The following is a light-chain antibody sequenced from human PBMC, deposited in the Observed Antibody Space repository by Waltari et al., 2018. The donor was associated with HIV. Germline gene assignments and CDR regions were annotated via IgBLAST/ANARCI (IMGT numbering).Light chain of an antibody. V-gene: IGLV6-57*04. CDR3: QSYYLSIVV. CDR1: SGRIANHH. CDR2: EDN. Sequence: NFMLTQPHSVSESPGETVTTSCTRRSGRIANHHLHWYQQRPGSAPTTVIYEDNKRPSGVPDRFSGSIDSSSNSASLTISGLKTEDEADYYCQSYYLSIVVFGGGTKLTVL. J-gene: IGLJ2*01.